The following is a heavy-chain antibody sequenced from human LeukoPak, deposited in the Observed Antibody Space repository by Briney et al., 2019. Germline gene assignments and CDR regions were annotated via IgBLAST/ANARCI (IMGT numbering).Heavy chain of an antibody. CDR3: ARNSGYGSGSYYNSIDY. J-gene: IGHJ4*02. Sequence: PSETLSLTCAVYGGSFSGYYWSWIRQPPGKGLEWIGEINHSGSTNYNPSLKSRVTISVDTSKNQFSLKLSSVTAADTAVYYCARNSGYGSGSYYNSIDYWGQGTLVTVSS. CDR2: INHSGST. CDR1: GGSFSGYY. V-gene: IGHV4-34*01. D-gene: IGHD3-10*01.